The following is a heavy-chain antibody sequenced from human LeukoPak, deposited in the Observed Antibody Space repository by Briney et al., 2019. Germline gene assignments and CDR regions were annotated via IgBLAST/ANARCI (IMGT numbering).Heavy chain of an antibody. CDR1: GGSLNSYY. CDR2: IYYTGST. D-gene: IGHD3/OR15-3a*01. Sequence: SETLSLTRTVSGGSLNSYYWSWIRQPPGKGLECIGHIYYTGSTYYKPPLESRVTISVDTAKKQISLKLSSVTAADTAVYYCARYEEFSTGYSASSPRHYFDHWGQGTLVTVSS. CDR3: ARYEEFSTGYSASSPRHYFDH. V-gene: IGHV4-59*01. J-gene: IGHJ4*02.